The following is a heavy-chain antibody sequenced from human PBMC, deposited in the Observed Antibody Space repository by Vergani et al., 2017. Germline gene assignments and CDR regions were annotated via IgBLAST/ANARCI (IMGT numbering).Heavy chain of an antibody. J-gene: IGHJ4*02. D-gene: IGHD3-22*01. Sequence: QVQLQESGPGLVKPSETLSLTCTVPGGSISSYYWSWIRQPPGKGLEWIGYIYYSGSTNYNPPLKSRVTISVDTSKNQFSLKLSCVTAADTAVYYCASLLPRASSGRSFDYWGQGTLVTVSS. CDR1: GGSISSYY. CDR2: IYYSGST. V-gene: IGHV4-59*01. CDR3: ASLLPRASSGRSFDY.